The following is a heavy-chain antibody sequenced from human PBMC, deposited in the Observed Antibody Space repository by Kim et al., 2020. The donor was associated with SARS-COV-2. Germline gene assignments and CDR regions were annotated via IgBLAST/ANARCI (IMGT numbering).Heavy chain of an antibody. V-gene: IGHV3-21*01. CDR2: ISSSSSYI. D-gene: IGHD2-2*01. J-gene: IGHJ6*02. CDR3: ARGGGYCSSTSCPGYYYGMDV. Sequence: GGSLRLSCAASGFTFSSYSMNWVRQAPGKGLEWVSSISSSSSYIYYADSMKGRFTISRDNAKNSLYLQMNSLRAEDTAVYYCARGGGYCSSTSCPGYYYGMDVWGQGTTVTVSS. CDR1: GFTFSSYS.